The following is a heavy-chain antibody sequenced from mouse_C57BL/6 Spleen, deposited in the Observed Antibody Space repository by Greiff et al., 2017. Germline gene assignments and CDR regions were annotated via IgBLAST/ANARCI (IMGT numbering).Heavy chain of an antibody. CDR2: MLPGSGGT. J-gene: IGHJ3*01. CDR3: ARWLVYDYGRAFAY. Sequence: QVQLQQSGAELMKPGASVKLSCKATGYTFTGYWIEWVKQRPGHGLEWIGEMLPGSGGTNYNEKFKGKATLTADTSSNTAYIQLSSLTTEDSAIYYCARWLVYDYGRAFAYWGQGTLVTVSA. D-gene: IGHD2-4*01. CDR1: GYTFTGYW. V-gene: IGHV1-9*01.